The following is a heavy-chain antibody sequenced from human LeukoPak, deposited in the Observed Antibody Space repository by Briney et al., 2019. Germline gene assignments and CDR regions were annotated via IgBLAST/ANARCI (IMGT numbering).Heavy chain of an antibody. D-gene: IGHD2-21*02. CDR3: ARSSTIGHIVVVTAFDI. J-gene: IGHJ3*02. CDR1: GYSLTSYW. CDR2: IYPGDSDT. V-gene: IGHV5-51*01. Sequence: GESLKISCKGSGYSLTSYWIGWVRQMPGKGLEWMGIIYPGDSDTRYSPSFQCQVTISADKSISTAYLQWSRLKASDTAMYYCARSSTIGHIVVVTAFDIWGQGTMVTVSS.